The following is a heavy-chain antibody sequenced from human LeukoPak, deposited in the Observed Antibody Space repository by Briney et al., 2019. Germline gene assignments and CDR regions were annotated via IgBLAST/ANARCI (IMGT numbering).Heavy chain of an antibody. CDR1: GFTFSSYA. CDR2: VSSSGGST. J-gene: IGHJ4*02. CDR3: AKEGRKTGNTYGYEYDC. V-gene: IGHV3-23*01. Sequence: GGSLRLSCAASGFTFSSYAMSWARQAPGKGLEWVSAVSSSGGSTNYADYVKGQFTISRDNSKNTVYLHMNNLRAEDTAVYYCAKEGRKTGNTYGYEYDCWGQGTLVTVSS. D-gene: IGHD5-18*01.